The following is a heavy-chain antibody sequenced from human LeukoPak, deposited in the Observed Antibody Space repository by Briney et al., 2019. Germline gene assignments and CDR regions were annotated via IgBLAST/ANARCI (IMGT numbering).Heavy chain of an antibody. D-gene: IGHD5-18*01. CDR1: GFTFSSYA. V-gene: IGHV3-30-3*01. CDR2: ISYDGSNK. Sequence: GGSLRLSCAASGFTFSSYAMHWVRQAPGKGLEWVAVISYDGSNKYYADSVKGRFTISRDNSKNTLYLQMNSLRAEDTAVYYCARAGARGYSYGFIPDYYYGMDVWGQGATVTVSS. CDR3: ARAGARGYSYGFIPDYYYGMDV. J-gene: IGHJ6*02.